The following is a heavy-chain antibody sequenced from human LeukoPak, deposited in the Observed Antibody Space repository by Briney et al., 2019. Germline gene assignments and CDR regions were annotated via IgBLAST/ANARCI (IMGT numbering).Heavy chain of an antibody. CDR1: GDSITSGAFY. Sequence: PSETLSLTCNVSGDSITSGAFYWAWIRQSPGKGLEWIGNVYYSGSTQYNPSLRGRVSISMDKTKNQFSRNLNSVSVTDTAIYYCARRDYAAWFDPWGQGTLVTVSS. V-gene: IGHV4-39*01. J-gene: IGHJ5*02. CDR2: VYYSGST. CDR3: ARRDYAAWFDP. D-gene: IGHD4/OR15-4a*01.